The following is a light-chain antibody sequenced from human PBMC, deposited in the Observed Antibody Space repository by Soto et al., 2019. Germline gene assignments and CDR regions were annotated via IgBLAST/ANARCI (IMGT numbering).Light chain of an antibody. V-gene: IGKV3-15*01. CDR3: QQYNNWSSLFT. Sequence: EIVMTQSPATLSVSPGERATLSCRASQSVSSNLAWYQQKPGQAPRLLIYGASTRATGIPARFSGSGCGTEFDLTISSLQSEDFAVYYYQQYNNWSSLFTFGPGTKVEIK. CDR2: GAS. J-gene: IGKJ3*01. CDR1: QSVSSN.